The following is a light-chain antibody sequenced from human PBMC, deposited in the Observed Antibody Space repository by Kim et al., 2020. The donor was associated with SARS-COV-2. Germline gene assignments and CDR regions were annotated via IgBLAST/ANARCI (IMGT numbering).Light chain of an antibody. J-gene: IGKJ2*03. Sequence: FPPGAPATLACRASPSVSTSLATYQHKPGQPPRLLIYAASNRATCIPARFSGSGSGTDFTLTISRLEPEDFAVYYCQQYGDSPYSFGQGTKLEI. CDR3: QQYGDSPYS. V-gene: IGKV3-20*01. CDR1: PSVSTS. CDR2: AAS.